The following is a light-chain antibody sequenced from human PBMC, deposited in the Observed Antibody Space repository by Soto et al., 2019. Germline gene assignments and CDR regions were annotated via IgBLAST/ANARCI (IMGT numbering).Light chain of an antibody. J-gene: IGKJ5*01. CDR1: QSVTSN. Sequence: EIVMTQSPATLSVSPVDRATLSCRASQSVTSNLAWYHQKPSQAPRLLIYGASPRATGIPARFSGSGSGTDFTLTISSLAPEDFAVYYCQQRSNLITFGQGTRLEIK. CDR2: GAS. CDR3: QQRSNLIT. V-gene: IGKV3-11*01.